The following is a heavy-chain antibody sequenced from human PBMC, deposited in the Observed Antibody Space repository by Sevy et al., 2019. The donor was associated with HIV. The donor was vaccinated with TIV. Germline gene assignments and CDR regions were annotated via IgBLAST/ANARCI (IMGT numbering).Heavy chain of an antibody. D-gene: IGHD6-19*01. V-gene: IGHV3-33*01. Sequence: GGSLRLSCAASGFTFNSYGMHWVRQAPGKGLEWVAVIWYDGTNKEYADSVKGRFTISRDNSKNTMYLQMNSLRAEDTAVYYCARASIAVAGIGYYLHSWGQGTLVTVSS. CDR1: GFTFNSYG. J-gene: IGHJ4*02. CDR2: IWYDGTNK. CDR3: ARASIAVAGIGYYLHS.